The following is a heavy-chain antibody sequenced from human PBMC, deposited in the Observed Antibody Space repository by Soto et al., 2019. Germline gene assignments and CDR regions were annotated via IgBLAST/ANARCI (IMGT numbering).Heavy chain of an antibody. V-gene: IGHV3-11*01. CDR3: ARERGSRQPYYYYYYMDV. Sequence: GGSLRLSCAASGFTFSDYYMSWIRQAPGKGLEWVSYISSSGSTIYYADSVKGRFTISRDNAKNSLYLQMNSLRAEDTAVYYCARERGSRQPYYYYYYMDVWGKGTTVTVSS. CDR1: GFTFSDYY. CDR2: ISSSGSTI. D-gene: IGHD3-16*01. J-gene: IGHJ6*03.